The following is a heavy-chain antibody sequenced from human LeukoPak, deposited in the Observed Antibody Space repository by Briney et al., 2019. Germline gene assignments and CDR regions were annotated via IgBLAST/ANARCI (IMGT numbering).Heavy chain of an antibody. CDR1: GFTFSSFA. V-gene: IGHV3-30*04. CDR2: ISYNGRDK. CDR3: ARDPTSYGDPRPLDY. J-gene: IGHJ4*02. Sequence: GGSLRLSCAASGFTFSSFAMHWVRQAPGKGLEWVAVISYNGRDKYYADSVKGRVTISRDNSKNTLYLQMNSLRAEDTAGYYCARDPTSYGDPRPLDYWGQGTLVTVSS. D-gene: IGHD4-17*01.